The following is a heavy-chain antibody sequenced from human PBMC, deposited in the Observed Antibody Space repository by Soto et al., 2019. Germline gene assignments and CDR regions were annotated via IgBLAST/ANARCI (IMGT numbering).Heavy chain of an antibody. D-gene: IGHD4-4*01. J-gene: IGHJ6*03. CDR2: IRSKAYGGTT. CDR1: GFCWGGYA. CDR3: TGNSGTYYYMDV. Sequence: GGSVGLACAVSGFCWGGYAMGWFGQGPGKGLEWVGFIRSKAYGGTTEYAASVKGRFTISRDDSKSIAYLQMNSLKTEDTAVYYCTGNSGTYYYMDVWRKGTTVTVSS. V-gene: IGHV3-49*03.